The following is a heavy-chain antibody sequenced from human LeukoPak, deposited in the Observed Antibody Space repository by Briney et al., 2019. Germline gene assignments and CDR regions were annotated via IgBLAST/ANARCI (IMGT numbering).Heavy chain of an antibody. Sequence: GKSLRLSCVGSGFTFSTYVTHWVRQAPGKGLEWVAVVSFQPNVQYYADSAKGRFTISRDNSRSAVHLEMNSLRPDDTAVYYCVREGYYGPGSSPTFYFDSWGRGTLVTVSS. CDR1: GFTFSTYV. CDR2: VSFQPNVQ. J-gene: IGHJ4*02. D-gene: IGHD3-10*01. CDR3: VREGYYGPGSSPTFYFDS. V-gene: IGHV3-30*04.